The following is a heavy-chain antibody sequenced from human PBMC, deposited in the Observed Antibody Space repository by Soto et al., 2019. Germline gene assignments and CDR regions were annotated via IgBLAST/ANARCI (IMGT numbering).Heavy chain of an antibody. J-gene: IGHJ6*02. CDR3: ARHRSPLFVVVPAAIQDKYYYGMDV. D-gene: IGHD2-2*02. V-gene: IGHV5-51*01. CDR2: IYPGDSDT. Sequence: GESLKISCKGSGYSFTSYWIGWVRQMPGKGLEWMGIIYPGDSDTRYSPSLQGQVTISADKSISTAYLQWSSLKASDTAMYYCARHRSPLFVVVPAAIQDKYYYGMDVWGQGTTVTVSS. CDR1: GYSFTSYW.